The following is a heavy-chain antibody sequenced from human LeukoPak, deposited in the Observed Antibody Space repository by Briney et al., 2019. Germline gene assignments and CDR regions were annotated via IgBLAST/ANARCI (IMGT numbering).Heavy chain of an antibody. V-gene: IGHV3-21*01. D-gene: IGHD3-22*01. J-gene: IGHJ6*03. CDR2: ISTSSIYI. CDR1: GFTFSSYT. CDR3: AGLYDSSGYYYGLYYYYYYYMDV. Sequence: GGSLRLSCAASGFTFSSYTMNWVRQAPGKGLEWVSYISTSSIYIYYADSVKGRFTISRDNAKNSLYLQMNSLRAEDTAVYYCAGLYDSSGYYYGLYYYYYYYMDVWGKGTTVTVSS.